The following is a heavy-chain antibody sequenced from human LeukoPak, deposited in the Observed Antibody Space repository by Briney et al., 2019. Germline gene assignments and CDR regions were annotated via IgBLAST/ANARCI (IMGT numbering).Heavy chain of an antibody. CDR2: IYHSGST. J-gene: IGHJ5*02. D-gene: IGHD6-13*01. V-gene: IGHV4-4*02. Sequence: SSETLSLTCAVSGGSISSSNWWSWVRQPPGKGLEWIGEIYHSGSTNYNPSLKSRVTISVDTSKNQFSLKLSSVTAADTAVYYCAGGLQRVRWFDPWGQGTLVTVSS. CDR3: AGGLQRVRWFDP. CDR1: GGSISSSNW.